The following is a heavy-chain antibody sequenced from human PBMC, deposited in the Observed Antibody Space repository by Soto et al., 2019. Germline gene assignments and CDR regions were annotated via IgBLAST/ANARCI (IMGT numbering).Heavy chain of an antibody. CDR1: GFTFSSYA. Sequence: GGSLRLSCAASGFTFSSYAMSWVRQAPGKGLEWVSAISGSGGSTYYADSVKGRFTISRDNSKNTLYLQMNSLRAEDTAVYYCAEDNVGQWLVPLFDYWGQGTLVTVSS. D-gene: IGHD6-19*01. V-gene: IGHV3-23*01. CDR2: ISGSGGST. CDR3: AEDNVGQWLVPLFDY. J-gene: IGHJ4*02.